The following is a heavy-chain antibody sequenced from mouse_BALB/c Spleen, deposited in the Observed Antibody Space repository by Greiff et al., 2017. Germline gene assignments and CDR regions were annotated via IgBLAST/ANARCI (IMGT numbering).Heavy chain of an antibody. V-gene: IGHV1-7*01. D-gene: IGHD2-4*01. CDR1: GYTFTSYW. CDR3: ARGGLYDYDGGGFDY. CDR2: INPSTGYT. J-gene: IGHJ2*01. Sequence: QVQLQQSGAELAKPGASVKMSCKASGYTFTSYWMHWVKQRPGQGLEWIGYINPSTGYTEYNQKFKDKATLTADKSSSTAYMQLSSLTSEDSAVYYCARGGLYDYDGGGFDYWGQGTTLTVSS.